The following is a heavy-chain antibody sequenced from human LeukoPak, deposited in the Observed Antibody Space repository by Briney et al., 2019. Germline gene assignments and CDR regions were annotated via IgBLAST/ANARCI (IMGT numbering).Heavy chain of an antibody. CDR2: ISSSSSYT. CDR3: ARFDYGSGSYPDY. V-gene: IGHV3-11*06. J-gene: IGHJ4*02. Sequence: KPGGSLRLSCAASGFTFSDYYMSWIRQAPGKAPEWVSYISSSSSYTNYADSVKGRFTISRDNAKNSLYLQMNSLRAEDTAVYYCARFDYGSGSYPDYWGQGTLVTVSS. CDR1: GFTFSDYY. D-gene: IGHD3-10*01.